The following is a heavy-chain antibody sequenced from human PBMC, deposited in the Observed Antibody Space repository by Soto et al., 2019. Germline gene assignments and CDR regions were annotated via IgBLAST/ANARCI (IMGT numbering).Heavy chain of an antibody. Sequence: SSETLSLTCTVSGGSISTYYWSWIRQPPGKGLEWIGYIYYTGSTNYNPSLKSRVTISVDTSKNQFSLKLSSVTAADTAVYYCARASGCSGDSCAFDPWGQGTLVTV. J-gene: IGHJ5*02. CDR1: GGSISTYY. D-gene: IGHD2-15*01. CDR2: IYYTGST. CDR3: ARASGCSGDSCAFDP. V-gene: IGHV4-59*01.